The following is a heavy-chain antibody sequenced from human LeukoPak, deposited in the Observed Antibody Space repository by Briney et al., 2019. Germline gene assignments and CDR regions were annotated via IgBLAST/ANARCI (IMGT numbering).Heavy chain of an antibody. D-gene: IGHD3-22*01. J-gene: IGHJ4*02. Sequence: LGGSLRLSCAASGFTFSSYAMSWVRQAPGKGLEWVSAISGSGGSTYYADSVKGRFTISRDNSKNTLYLQMNSLRAEDTAVYYCAKEGDSSGYLPYYFDYWGQGTLVTVSS. CDR3: AKEGDSSGYLPYYFDY. CDR2: ISGSGGST. V-gene: IGHV3-23*01. CDR1: GFTFSSYA.